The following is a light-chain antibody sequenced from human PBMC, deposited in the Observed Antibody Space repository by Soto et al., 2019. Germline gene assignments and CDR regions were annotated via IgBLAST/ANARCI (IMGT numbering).Light chain of an antibody. Sequence: QSALTQPPSASGSPGQSVTISCTGTSSDVGGYLYVSWYQQHPGKAPKLMIFEVTKRPSGVPDRFSGSKSGNTASLTVSGLQAGDEANYYCSSYAGSNTVLFGGGTKLTVL. V-gene: IGLV2-8*01. J-gene: IGLJ2*01. CDR2: EVT. CDR1: SSDVGGYLY. CDR3: SSYAGSNTVL.